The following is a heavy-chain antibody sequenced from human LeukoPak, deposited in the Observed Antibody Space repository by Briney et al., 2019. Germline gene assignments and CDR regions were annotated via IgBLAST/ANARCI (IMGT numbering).Heavy chain of an antibody. V-gene: IGHV4-39*07. Sequence: SETLSLTCTVSDGSISSSTYYWGWIRQPPGKGLEWIGNIYYSGNTYYNPSLESRVTISVDTSKNQFSLKLTSMTAADTAVYYCARDGFLAVDYWGQGTLVTVSS. J-gene: IGHJ4*02. CDR3: ARDGFLAVDY. CDR2: IYYSGNT. CDR1: DGSISSSTYY. D-gene: IGHD3-3*01.